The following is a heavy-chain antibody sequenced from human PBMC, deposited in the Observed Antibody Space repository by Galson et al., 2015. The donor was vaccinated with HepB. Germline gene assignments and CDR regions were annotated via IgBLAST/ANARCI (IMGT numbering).Heavy chain of an antibody. D-gene: IGHD3-3*01. V-gene: IGHV3-23*01. Sequence: SLRLSCAASGFTFSSYAMSWVRQAPGKGLEWVSAISGSGGSTYYADSVKGRFTISRDNSKNTLYLQMNSLRAEDTAVYYCAKEVFWSGYYTARDRPPYYGMDVWGQGTTVTVSS. CDR3: AKEVFWSGYYTARDRPPYYGMDV. CDR2: ISGSGGST. CDR1: GFTFSSYA. J-gene: IGHJ6*02.